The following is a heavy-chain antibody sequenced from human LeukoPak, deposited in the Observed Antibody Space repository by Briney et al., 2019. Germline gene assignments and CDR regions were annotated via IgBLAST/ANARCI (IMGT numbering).Heavy chain of an antibody. CDR2: IKEDGSEK. CDR3: ARETSGYSSGWYGGYFDY. D-gene: IGHD6-19*01. V-gene: IGHV3-7*03. CDR1: EFTFSYYW. J-gene: IGHJ4*02. Sequence: GGSLRLSCAASEFTFSYYWMSWVRQTPGKGLEWVANIKEDGSEKYYVDSVKGRFTISRDNAKNSLYLQMNSLRAEDAAVYYCARETSGYSSGWYGGYFDYWGQGALATVSS.